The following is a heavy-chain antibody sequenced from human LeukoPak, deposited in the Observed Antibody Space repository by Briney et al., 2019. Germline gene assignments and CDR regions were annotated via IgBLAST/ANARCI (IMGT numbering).Heavy chain of an antibody. CDR2: IYHSGST. CDR1: GGTISSGGYY. CDR3: VRHSAGKLRYFDWIPEAVDY. Sequence: SETLSLTCTVSGGTISSGGYYWSCIRQHPGKGLECIGSIYHSGSTYYNPSLKSRVTISVDTSKNQFSLKLSSVTAADTAVYYCVRHSAGKLRYFDWIPEAVDYWGQGTLVTVSS. V-gene: IGHV4-39*01. D-gene: IGHD3-9*01. J-gene: IGHJ4*02.